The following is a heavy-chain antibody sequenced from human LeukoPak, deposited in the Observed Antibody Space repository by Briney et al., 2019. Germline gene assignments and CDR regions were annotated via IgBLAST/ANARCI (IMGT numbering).Heavy chain of an antibody. Sequence: PSETLSLTCTVSGGSISSYYWSWIRQPAGKGLEWIGRIYTSGSTNYNPSLKSRVTMSVDTSKNQFSLKLSSVTAADTAVYYCARVLRFLEWSLSWFDPWGQGTLVAVSS. D-gene: IGHD3-3*01. V-gene: IGHV4-4*07. CDR2: IYTSGST. CDR1: GGSISSYY. J-gene: IGHJ5*02. CDR3: ARVLRFLEWSLSWFDP.